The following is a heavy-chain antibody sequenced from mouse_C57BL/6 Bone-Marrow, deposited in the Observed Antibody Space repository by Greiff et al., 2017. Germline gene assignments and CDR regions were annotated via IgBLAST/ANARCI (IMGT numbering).Heavy chain of an antibody. CDR1: GYTFTDYY. CDR2: INPYNGGT. Sequence: VQLKESGPVLVKPGASVKMSCKASGYTFTDYYMNWVKQSHGKSLEWIGVINPYNGGTSYNQKFKGKATLTVDKSSSTAYMELNSLTSEDSAVYYCARLDSRGFAYWGQGTLVTVSA. CDR3: ARLDSRGFAY. V-gene: IGHV1-19*01. J-gene: IGHJ3*01.